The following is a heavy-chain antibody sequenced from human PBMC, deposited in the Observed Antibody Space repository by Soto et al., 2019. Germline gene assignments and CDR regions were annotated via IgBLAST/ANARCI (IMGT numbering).Heavy chain of an antibody. J-gene: IGHJ4*02. Sequence: PGESLRLSCTTSGFTSGDYAISWFRQAPGKGLEWIGYIRSNTYGGTTEYAASVKGRFTISRDDSKRVAHLQMNSLETEDTAVYFCARGTYLDYWGQGTLVTVSS. V-gene: IGHV3-49*03. CDR3: ARGTYLDY. CDR1: GFTSGDYA. CDR2: IRSNTYGGTT.